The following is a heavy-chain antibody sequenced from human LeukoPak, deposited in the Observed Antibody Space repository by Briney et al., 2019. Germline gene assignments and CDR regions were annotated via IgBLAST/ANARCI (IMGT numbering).Heavy chain of an antibody. CDR3: ARGGYNRNFPRVAWFDP. CDR1: GGSISSGGYY. J-gene: IGHJ5*02. D-gene: IGHD1-14*01. V-gene: IGHV4-31*03. CDR2: IYYSGST. Sequence: SQTLSLTCTVSGGSISSGGYYWSWIRQHPGKGLEWIGYIYYSGSTYYNPSLKSRVTISVDTSKNQFSLKLSSVTAADTAVYYCARGGYNRNFPRVAWFDPWGQGTLVTVSS.